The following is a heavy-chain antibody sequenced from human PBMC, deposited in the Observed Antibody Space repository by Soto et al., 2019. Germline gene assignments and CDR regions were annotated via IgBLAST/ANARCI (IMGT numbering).Heavy chain of an antibody. CDR2: ISSSGSTI. D-gene: IGHD4-17*01. V-gene: IGHV3-48*03. CDR3: ARDRADYGIGY. Sequence: GGSLRLSCAASGFTFSSYEMNWVRQAPGKGLEWVSYISSSGSTIYYADSVKGRFTISRDNAKNSRYLQMNSLRAEDTAVYYCARDRADYGIGYWGQGTLVTVSS. J-gene: IGHJ4*02. CDR1: GFTFSSYE.